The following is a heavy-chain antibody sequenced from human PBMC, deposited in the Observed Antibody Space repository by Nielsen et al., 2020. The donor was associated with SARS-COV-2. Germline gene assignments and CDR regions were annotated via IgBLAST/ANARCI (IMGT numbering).Heavy chain of an antibody. D-gene: IGHD4-17*01. V-gene: IGHV1-46*01. Sequence: ASVKVSCKASGYTFTNYYMHWVRQAPGQGLEWMGIINTSDGSTTYAQKFQGRVTMTRDTSTRTVYIELRSLRSEDTAVYYCARDDTVTMYYYSYYGMDVWGQGTTVTVSS. CDR1: GYTFTNYY. CDR3: ARDDTVTMYYYSYYGMDV. J-gene: IGHJ6*02. CDR2: INTSDGST.